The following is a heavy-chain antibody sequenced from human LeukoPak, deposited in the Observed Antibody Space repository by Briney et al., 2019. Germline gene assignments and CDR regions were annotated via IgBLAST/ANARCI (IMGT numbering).Heavy chain of an antibody. CDR3: ARVTYYDFWSGYHDAFDI. CDR1: GGTFSSYA. Sequence: GASVEVSCKASGGTFSSYAISWVRQAPGQGLEWMGGIIPIFGTANYAQKFQGRVTITTDESTSTAYMELSSLRSEDTAVYYCARVTYYDFWSGYHDAFDIWGQGTMVTVSS. D-gene: IGHD3-3*01. CDR2: IIPIFGTA. V-gene: IGHV1-69*05. J-gene: IGHJ3*02.